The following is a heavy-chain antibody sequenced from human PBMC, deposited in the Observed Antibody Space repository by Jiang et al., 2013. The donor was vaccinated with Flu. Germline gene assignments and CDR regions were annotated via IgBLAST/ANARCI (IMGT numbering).Heavy chain of an antibody. Sequence: VQLLESGGGLVQPGGSLRLSCAASGFTFSSYSMNWVRQAPGKGLEWVSYISSRSRSIDYADSVKGRFTVSRDNAENSLLLQMNSLRDEDTAVYYCARQGSGYSFDYWGQGTLVTVSS. J-gene: IGHJ4*02. D-gene: IGHD3-22*01. CDR3: ARQGSGYSFDY. CDR1: GFTFSSYS. V-gene: IGHV3-48*02. CDR2: ISSRSRSI.